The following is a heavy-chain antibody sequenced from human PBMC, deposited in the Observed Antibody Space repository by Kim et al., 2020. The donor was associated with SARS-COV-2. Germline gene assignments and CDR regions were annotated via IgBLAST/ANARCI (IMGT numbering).Heavy chain of an antibody. CDR3: ARMYYYDSSGYPLDY. CDR2: ISAYNGNT. D-gene: IGHD3-22*01. CDR1: GYTFTSYG. Sequence: ASVKVSCKASGYTFTSYGISWVRQAPGQGLEWMGWISAYNGNTNYALKLQGRVTMTTDTSTSTAYMELRSLRSDDTAVYYCARMYYYDSSGYPLDYWGQGTLVTVSS. J-gene: IGHJ4*02. V-gene: IGHV1-18*01.